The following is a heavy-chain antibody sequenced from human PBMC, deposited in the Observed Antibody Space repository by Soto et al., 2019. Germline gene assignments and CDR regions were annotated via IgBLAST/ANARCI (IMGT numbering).Heavy chain of an antibody. V-gene: IGHV4-31*03. CDR2: LYYSGFS. CDR3: ARSVFP. CDR1: GGSITSGGYY. J-gene: IGHJ5*02. Sequence: QVQLQESGPGLVKPSQTLSLTCTVSGGSITSGGYYWSWIRQHPGKGLEWIGYLYYSGFSYYNPCLMSRVTISVDTSKNQFPLKLSSVTAADTAVYYCARSVFPWGQGAPVTVSS.